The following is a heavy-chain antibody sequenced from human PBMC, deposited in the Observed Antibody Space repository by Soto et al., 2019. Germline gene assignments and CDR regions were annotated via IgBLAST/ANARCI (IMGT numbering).Heavy chain of an antibody. D-gene: IGHD1-1*01. CDR2: INPSGGGT. CDR1: GYTFTAYY. Sequence: QVQMLQSGAEVKKPGASVKVSCKASGYTFTAYYVHWVRQAPGRGLEWMGFINPSGGGTTYGRKFQGRVTMTRDTSTSTVYMDLSTLRSEDTAVYYCARGSTVALEYWGQGTLVTVSA. J-gene: IGHJ4*02. CDR3: ARGSTVALEY. V-gene: IGHV1-46*01.